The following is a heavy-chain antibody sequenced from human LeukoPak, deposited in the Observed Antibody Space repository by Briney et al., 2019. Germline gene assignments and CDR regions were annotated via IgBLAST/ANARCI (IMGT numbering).Heavy chain of an antibody. CDR1: GGSISSGGYS. CDR2: IYYSGST. CDR3: ARGKNDEGNYYYCYMDV. V-gene: IGHV4-39*07. J-gene: IGHJ6*03. D-gene: IGHD1-1*01. Sequence: SQTLSLTCAVSGGSISSGGYSWSWIRQPPGKGLEWIGSIYYSGSTYYNPSLKSRVTISVDTSKNQFSLKLSSVTAADTAVYYCARGKNDEGNYYYCYMDVWGKGTTVTVSS.